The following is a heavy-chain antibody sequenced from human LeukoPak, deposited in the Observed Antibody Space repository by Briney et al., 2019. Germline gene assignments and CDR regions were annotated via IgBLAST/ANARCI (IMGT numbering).Heavy chain of an antibody. Sequence: PGGSLRLSCAASGFTFDDYAMHWVRQAPGKGLEWVSLISGDGGSTYYADPVKGRFTISRDNSKNSLYLQMNSLRTEDTALYYCAKDKAPYDPRYYYDSSGSLSGFDYWGQGTLVTVSS. CDR2: ISGDGGST. CDR1: GFTFDDYA. V-gene: IGHV3-43*02. D-gene: IGHD3-22*01. CDR3: AKDKAPYDPRYYYDSSGSLSGFDY. J-gene: IGHJ4*02.